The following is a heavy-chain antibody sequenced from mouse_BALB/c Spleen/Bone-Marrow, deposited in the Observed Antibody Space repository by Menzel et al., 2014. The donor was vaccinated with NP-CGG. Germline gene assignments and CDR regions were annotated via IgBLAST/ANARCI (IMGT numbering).Heavy chain of an antibody. CDR1: GFTFSDYA. V-gene: IGHV5-9-4*01. CDR3: ARVIGTRSFDD. Sequence: VMLAESGAGLVKPGGSLKLSCAASGFTFSDYAMTWVRPSPEKRLERVAEISPGGSQTYYPDTLTGRFTISSDNAKNTLYLGMSSLKTEDTPIYHGARVIGTRSFDDWGAGTTVTVSS. CDR2: ISPGGSQT. D-gene: IGHD4-1*01. J-gene: IGHJ1*01.